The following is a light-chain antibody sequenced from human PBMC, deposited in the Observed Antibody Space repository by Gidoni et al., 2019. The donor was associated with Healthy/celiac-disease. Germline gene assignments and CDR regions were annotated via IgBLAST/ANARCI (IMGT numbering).Light chain of an antibody. CDR2: AAS. Sequence: RVTITCRASQSISSYLDWYQQKPGKAPKLLIYAASSLQSGVPSRFSGSGSGTDFTLTISSLQPEDFATYYCQQCYSTALTFGGGTKVEIK. V-gene: IGKV1-39*01. J-gene: IGKJ4*02. CDR1: QSISSY. CDR3: QQCYSTALT.